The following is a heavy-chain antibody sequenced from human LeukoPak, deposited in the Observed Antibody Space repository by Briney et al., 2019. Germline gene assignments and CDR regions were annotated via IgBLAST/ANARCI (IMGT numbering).Heavy chain of an antibody. CDR3: AKSGEQWLDFDY. V-gene: IGHV1-3*01. D-gene: IGHD6-19*01. Sequence: ASVKVSCKASGYTFTSYAMHWVRQAPGQRLEWMGWINAGNGNTKYSQKFQGRVTITRDTSASTAYMELSSLRSEDTAVYYCAKSGEQWLDFDYWGQGTLVTVSS. J-gene: IGHJ4*02. CDR1: GYTFTSYA. CDR2: INAGNGNT.